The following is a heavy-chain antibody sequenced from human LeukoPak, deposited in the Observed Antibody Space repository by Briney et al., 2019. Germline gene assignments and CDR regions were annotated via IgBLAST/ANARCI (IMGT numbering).Heavy chain of an antibody. CDR3: ASFTLYDEDY. J-gene: IGHJ4*02. D-gene: IGHD5-12*01. CDR2: INHSGST. Sequence: PSETLSLTCAVYGGSFSGYYWSWIRQPPGKGLEWIGEINHSGSTNYNPSLKSRVTISVDTPKNQFSLKLSSVTAADTAVYYCASFTLYDEDYWGQGTLVTVSS. V-gene: IGHV4-34*01. CDR1: GGSFSGYY.